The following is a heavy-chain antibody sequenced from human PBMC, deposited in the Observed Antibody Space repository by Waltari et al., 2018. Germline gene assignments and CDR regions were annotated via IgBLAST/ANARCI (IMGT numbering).Heavy chain of an antibody. J-gene: IGHJ3*02. CDR3: AKDRYYYDSSGYDAFDI. CDR1: GFTFSNYA. V-gene: IGHV3-23*01. Sequence: EVQLLESGGNLVQPGGSLRLSCAASGFTFSNYAMSWVRQAPGQGLEWVSVISGGGGSTNYADSVKGRFTISRDNSKNTLYLQMNSLRAEDTAAYYCAKDRYYYDSSGYDAFDIWGQGTMVTVSS. CDR2: ISGGGGST. D-gene: IGHD3-22*01.